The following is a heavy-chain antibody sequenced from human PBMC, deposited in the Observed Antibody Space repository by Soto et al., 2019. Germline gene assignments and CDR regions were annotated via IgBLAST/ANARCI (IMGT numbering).Heavy chain of an antibody. CDR1: GDSVCSNSAG. V-gene: IGHV6-1*01. J-gene: IGHJ4*01. D-gene: IGHD1-26*01. Sequence: SPTLSLTCAFTGDSVCSNSAGWSWVRQSPSRGLEWLGRTYYRSKWYYEYAVSVRGRITINPDTSKNQYSLQLNSVTPEDTAVYFCARGEQYSGRIFDYWGQGTLVTVSS. CDR3: ARGEQYSGRIFDY. CDR2: TYYRSKWYY.